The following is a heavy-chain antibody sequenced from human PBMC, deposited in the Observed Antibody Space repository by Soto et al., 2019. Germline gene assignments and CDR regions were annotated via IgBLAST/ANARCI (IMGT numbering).Heavy chain of an antibody. CDR1: GGSISSYY. V-gene: IGHV4-4*07. CDR3: ARALSAAAGLYFDY. Sequence: SETLSLTCTVSGGSISSYYWSWIRQPAGKGLEWIGRIHTSEGTNYNPPLKSRVTMSGDTSNNQFSLKLNSLTAADTAVYYCARALSAAAGLYFDYWGQGTLVTVSS. J-gene: IGHJ4*02. D-gene: IGHD6-13*01. CDR2: IHTSEGT.